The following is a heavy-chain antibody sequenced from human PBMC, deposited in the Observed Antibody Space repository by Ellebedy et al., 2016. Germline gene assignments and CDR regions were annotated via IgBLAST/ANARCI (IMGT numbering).Heavy chain of an antibody. D-gene: IGHD2-15*01. Sequence: GGSLRLSCAVSGFTFSTYGMHWVRQAPGKGLEWVAIIYNDGSRTFYADSVKGRFTVSRDNSNNSLLLQMNSLRAEDTAVYYCARAEYCSGGNCYLADYWGQGTLVTVSS. J-gene: IGHJ4*02. V-gene: IGHV3-33*01. CDR1: GFTFSTYG. CDR3: ARAEYCSGGNCYLADY. CDR2: IYNDGSRT.